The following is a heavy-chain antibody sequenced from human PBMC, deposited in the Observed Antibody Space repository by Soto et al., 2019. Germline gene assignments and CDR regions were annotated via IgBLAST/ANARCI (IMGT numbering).Heavy chain of an antibody. CDR2: ISAYNGNT. CDR1: GYTFTSYG. D-gene: IGHD6-19*01. Sequence: ASVKVSCKASGYTFTSYGISWVRQAPGQGLEWMGWISAYNGNTNYAQKLQGRVTMTTDTSTSTAYMELRGLRSEDTAVYYCATTQWLTYFDYWGQGTLVTVSS. J-gene: IGHJ4*02. V-gene: IGHV1-18*01. CDR3: ATTQWLTYFDY.